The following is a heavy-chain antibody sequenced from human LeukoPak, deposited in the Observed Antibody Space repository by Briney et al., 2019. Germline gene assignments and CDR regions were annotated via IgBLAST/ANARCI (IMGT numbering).Heavy chain of an antibody. D-gene: IGHD3-10*01. Sequence: EGSLRLSCAASGFTFSTYSMNWVRQAPGKGLEWVSYISGGSSTIHYADSVKGRFTISRDNAKNSLYLQMNSLRDEDTAVYYCARDYYVSGTYRFDYWGQGTLVTVSS. J-gene: IGHJ4*02. CDR3: ARDYYVSGTYRFDY. V-gene: IGHV3-48*02. CDR1: GFTFSTYS. CDR2: ISGGSSTI.